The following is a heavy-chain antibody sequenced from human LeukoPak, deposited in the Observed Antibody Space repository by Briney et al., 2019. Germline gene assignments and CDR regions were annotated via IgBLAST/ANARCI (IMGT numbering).Heavy chain of an antibody. Sequence: ASVKVSCKASGFTFTSSAVQWVRQARGQRLEWIGWIVVGSGNTNYAQKFQERVTITRDMSTSTAYMELSSLRSEDTAVYYCATTGVPLGFEEPRMDIWGQGTTVTVSS. CDR3: ATTGVPLGFEEPRMDI. J-gene: IGHJ6*02. D-gene: IGHD3-10*01. CDR1: GFTFTSSA. CDR2: IVVGSGNT. V-gene: IGHV1-58*01.